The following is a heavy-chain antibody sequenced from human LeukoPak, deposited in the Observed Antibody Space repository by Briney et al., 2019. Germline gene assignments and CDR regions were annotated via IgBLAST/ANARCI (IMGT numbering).Heavy chain of an antibody. V-gene: IGHV4-34*01. CDR1: GGSFSGYY. CDR3: ARGGEDCSSTSCYPVFDY. Sequence: SETLSLTCAVYGGSFSGYYWSWIRQPPGKGLEWIGEINHSGSTSYNPSLKSRVTISIDTSKNQFSLKLSSVTAADTAVYYCARGGEDCSSTSCYPVFDYWGQGTLVTVSS. D-gene: IGHD2-2*01. J-gene: IGHJ4*02. CDR2: INHSGST.